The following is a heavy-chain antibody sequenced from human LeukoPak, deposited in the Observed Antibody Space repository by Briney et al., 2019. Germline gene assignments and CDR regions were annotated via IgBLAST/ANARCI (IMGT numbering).Heavy chain of an antibody. D-gene: IGHD6-19*01. V-gene: IGHV4-34*01. Sequence: PSETLSLTCAVYGGSFSGYYWSWIRQPPGKGLEWIGEINHSGSTNYNPSLKSRVTISVDTSKNQFSLKLSSVTAADTAVYYCARGQRWLATRYYFDYWGQGTLVTVSS. CDR1: GGSFSGYY. J-gene: IGHJ4*02. CDR3: ARGQRWLATRYYFDY. CDR2: INHSGST.